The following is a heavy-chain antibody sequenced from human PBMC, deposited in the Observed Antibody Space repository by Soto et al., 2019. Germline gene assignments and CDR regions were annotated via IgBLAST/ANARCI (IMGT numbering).Heavy chain of an antibody. CDR1: GGSMSSYY. V-gene: IGHV4-59*01. D-gene: IGHD3-16*01. Sequence: SETLSLTCTVSGGSMSSYYWSWIRQPPGKGLEWIGYIYYSGSTNYNPSLKSRVTISVDTSKNQFSLKLSSVTAADTAVYYCARSLGVGEFDYWGQGTLDTVSS. CDR3: ARSLGVGEFDY. CDR2: IYYSGST. J-gene: IGHJ4*02.